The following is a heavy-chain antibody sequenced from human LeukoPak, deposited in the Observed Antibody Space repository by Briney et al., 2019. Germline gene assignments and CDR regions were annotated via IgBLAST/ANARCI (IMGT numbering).Heavy chain of an antibody. V-gene: IGHV1-18*01. CDR3: ARDNPCYYDFWSGYPFDY. Sequence: ASVKVSCKGSGYTFTSYGISWVRQAPGQGLEWMGWISAYNGNTNYAQKLQGRVTMTTDTSTSTAYMELRSLRSDDTAVYYCARDNPCYYDFWSGYPFDYWGQGTLVTVSS. J-gene: IGHJ4*02. CDR2: ISAYNGNT. D-gene: IGHD3-3*01. CDR1: GYTFTSYG.